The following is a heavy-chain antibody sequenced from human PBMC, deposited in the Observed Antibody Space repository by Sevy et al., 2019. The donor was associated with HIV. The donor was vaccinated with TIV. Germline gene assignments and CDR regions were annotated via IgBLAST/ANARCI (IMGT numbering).Heavy chain of an antibody. J-gene: IGHJ4*02. D-gene: IGHD2-2*01. CDR2: ISGSGGNT. CDR3: AKGLLVPAYWYFDY. Sequence: GGSLRLSCAASGFTFSSYAMTWVRQAPGKGLEWVSTISGSGGNTYYADSVKGRFTISRDNSKNTLYLQMNSLRAEDTAVYYCAKGLLVPAYWYFDYWGQGTLVTVSS. V-gene: IGHV3-23*01. CDR1: GFTFSSYA.